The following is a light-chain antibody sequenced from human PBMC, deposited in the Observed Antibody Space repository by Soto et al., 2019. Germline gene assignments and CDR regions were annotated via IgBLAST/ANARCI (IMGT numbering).Light chain of an antibody. CDR2: GNS. Sequence: QSVLTQPPSVSGSPGQRVTISCTGKSSNIGAGYDVHWYQQLPGTAPKLLIYGNSNRPSGVPDRFSGSKSGTSASLAITGLQAEDEADYYCQSYDSSLSGVFGTGTKVTVL. J-gene: IGLJ1*01. V-gene: IGLV1-40*01. CDR3: QSYDSSLSGV. CDR1: SSNIGAGYD.